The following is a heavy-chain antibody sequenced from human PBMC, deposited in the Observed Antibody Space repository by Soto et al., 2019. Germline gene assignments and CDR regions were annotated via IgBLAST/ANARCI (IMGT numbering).Heavy chain of an antibody. V-gene: IGHV4-34*01. D-gene: IGHD3-3*01. Sequence: PSDTLSLTSALYSGSFDSYYWSGIRQSPGKGLEWIGEIHHSGSTKYNPSLKSRVSLSVDTSTKQFSLKMTSMTAADRGVYYCARGVDSWSGYRFWGQGTPVTVSS. CDR1: SGSFDSYY. J-gene: IGHJ4*02. CDR3: ARGVDSWSGYRF. CDR2: IHHSGST.